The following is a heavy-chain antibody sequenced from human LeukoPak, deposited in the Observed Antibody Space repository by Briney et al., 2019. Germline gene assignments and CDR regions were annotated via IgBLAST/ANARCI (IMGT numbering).Heavy chain of an antibody. D-gene: IGHD4-17*01. V-gene: IGHV4-34*01. Sequence: SETLSLTCAVYGGSFSGYYWSWIRQPPGKGLEWIGEINHSGSTNYNPSLKSRVTISVDTSKNQFSPKLSSVTAADTAVYYCARGRMYGEGWFDPWGQGTLVTVSS. CDR2: INHSGST. CDR1: GGSFSGYY. J-gene: IGHJ5*02. CDR3: ARGRMYGEGWFDP.